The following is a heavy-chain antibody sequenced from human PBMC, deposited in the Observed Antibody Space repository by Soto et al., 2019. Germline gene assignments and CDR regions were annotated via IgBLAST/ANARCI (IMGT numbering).Heavy chain of an antibody. J-gene: IGHJ6*02. CDR2: IWYDGSNK. Sequence: GGSLRLSVAASGFTFSNYGMHWVRQAPGKWLEWVAVIWYDGSNKYYADPVKGRFTISRDNSKNTLYLQINSLRAEDTAVHYCARERCSTGCPMDVSGQGATVTVSS. CDR1: GFTFSNYG. D-gene: IGHD2-2*01. CDR3: ARERCSTGCPMDV. V-gene: IGHV3-33*01.